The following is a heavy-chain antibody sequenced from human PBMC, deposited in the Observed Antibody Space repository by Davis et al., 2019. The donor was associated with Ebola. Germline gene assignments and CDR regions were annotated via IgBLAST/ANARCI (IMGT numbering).Heavy chain of an antibody. Sequence: MPSETLSLTSAVYGGSFSGYYWSWIRQPPGKGLEWIGEINHSGSTNYNPSLKSRVTISVDTSKNQFSLKLSSVTAADTAVYYCARGGLGYYYYYGMDVWGQGTTVTVSS. D-gene: IGHD3/OR15-3a*01. CDR2: INHSGST. V-gene: IGHV4-34*01. J-gene: IGHJ6*02. CDR1: GGSFSGYY. CDR3: ARGGLGYYYYYGMDV.